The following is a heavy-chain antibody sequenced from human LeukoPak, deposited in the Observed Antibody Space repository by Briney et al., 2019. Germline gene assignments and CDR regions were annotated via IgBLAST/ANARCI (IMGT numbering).Heavy chain of an antibody. CDR3: ARLTYYDSSGYYFSGYFDY. J-gene: IGHJ4*02. CDR2: IYPGDSDT. CDR1: GYSFTSYW. Sequence: GESLKISCKGSGYSFTSYWIGWVRQMPGKGLEWMGIIYPGDSDTRYSPSFQGQVTISADKSISTAYLQWSSLKASDTAMYYCARLTYYDSSGYYFSGYFDYWGQGTLVTVSS. V-gene: IGHV5-51*01. D-gene: IGHD3-22*01.